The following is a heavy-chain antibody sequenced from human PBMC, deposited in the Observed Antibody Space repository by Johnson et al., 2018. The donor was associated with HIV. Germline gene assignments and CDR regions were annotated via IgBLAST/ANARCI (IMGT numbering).Heavy chain of an antibody. J-gene: IGHJ3*02. CDR2: IGSAGDT. CDR3: ATGNYYGSGSYAGYSAAFYI. Sequence: VQLVESGGGLVQPGGSLRLSCAASGFTFSSYDMHWVRQATGKGLEWVSAIGSAGDTYYPGSVTGRFTISRENAKNSLYLQMNSLRAGDTAVYYCATGNYYGSGSYAGYSAAFYIWGQGTMVTVSS. CDR1: GFTFSSYD. D-gene: IGHD3-10*01. V-gene: IGHV3-13*01.